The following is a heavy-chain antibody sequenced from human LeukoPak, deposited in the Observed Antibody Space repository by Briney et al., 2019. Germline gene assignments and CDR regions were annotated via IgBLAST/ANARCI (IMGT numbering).Heavy chain of an antibody. D-gene: IGHD3-22*01. CDR2: ISYDGSNK. Sequence: GGSLRLSCAASGFTFSSYGMHWVRQAPGKRLEWVAVISYDGSNKYYSDSMKGRFTISRDNSKNTLYLQMNSLRAEDTAVYYCAGGPYDNSGYFDYWGQGTLVTVSS. CDR1: GFTFSSYG. CDR3: AGGPYDNSGYFDY. J-gene: IGHJ4*02. V-gene: IGHV3-30*03.